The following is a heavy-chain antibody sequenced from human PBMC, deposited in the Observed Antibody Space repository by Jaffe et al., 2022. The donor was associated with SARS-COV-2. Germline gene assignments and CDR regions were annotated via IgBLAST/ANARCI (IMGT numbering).Heavy chain of an antibody. V-gene: IGHV4-39*01. CDR3: ARSPSPPSPGVVPAAIGFDY. CDR2: IYYSGST. D-gene: IGHD2-2*02. CDR1: GGSISSSSYY. Sequence: QLQLQESGPGLVKPSETLSLTCTVSGGSISSSSYYWGWIRQPPGKGLEWIGSIYYSGSTYYNPSLKSRVTISVDTSKNQFSLKLSSVTAADTAVYYCARSPSPPSPGVVPAAIGFDYWGQGTLVTVSS. J-gene: IGHJ4*02.